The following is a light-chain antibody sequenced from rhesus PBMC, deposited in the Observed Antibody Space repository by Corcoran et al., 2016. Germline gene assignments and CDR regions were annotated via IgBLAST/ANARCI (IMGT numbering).Light chain of an antibody. Sequence: DIQMTQSPSSSSAYVGDRVTITCRAIQTNSSYLAWYQQKPGKVPKLLIYAASTLQSGVPSRFSGSGSGTDCTLTLSSLEPEYFAAYYCQQHNSHPLTFGGGTKVDLK. V-gene: IGKV1-44*03. J-gene: IGKJ4*01. CDR2: AAS. CDR1: QTNSSY. CDR3: QQHNSHPLT.